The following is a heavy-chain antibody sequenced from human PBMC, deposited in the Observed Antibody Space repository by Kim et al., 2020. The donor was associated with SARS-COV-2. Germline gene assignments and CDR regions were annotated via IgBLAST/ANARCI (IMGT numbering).Heavy chain of an antibody. V-gene: IGHV3-43*01. CDR3: AKDMNIRGYSYGCDS. J-gene: IGHJ5*01. D-gene: IGHD5-18*01. Sequence: GGSLRLSCAASGFTFDDYTMHWVRQAPGKGLEWVSLISWDGGSTYYADSVKGRFTISRDNSKNSLYLQMNSLRTEDTALYYCAKDMNIRGYSYGCDSWGQGTLVTVSS. CDR1: GFTFDDYT. CDR2: ISWDGGST.